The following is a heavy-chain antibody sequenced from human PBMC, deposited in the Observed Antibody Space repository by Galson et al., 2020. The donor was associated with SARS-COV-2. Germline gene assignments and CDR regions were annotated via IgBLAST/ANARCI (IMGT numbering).Heavy chain of an antibody. V-gene: IGHV3-23*01. D-gene: IGHD6-19*01. CDR2: ISGGGGTT. Sequence: GGSLRLSCAASGFTFSNYAMSWVRQAPGTGLEWVSGISGGGGTTYYADSVKDRFTISTDNSKNTVYLEMNSLRAEDTAIYYCAKDVSNGLYLDYWGQGTLVTVSS. J-gene: IGHJ4*02. CDR3: AKDVSNGLYLDY. CDR1: GFTFSNYA.